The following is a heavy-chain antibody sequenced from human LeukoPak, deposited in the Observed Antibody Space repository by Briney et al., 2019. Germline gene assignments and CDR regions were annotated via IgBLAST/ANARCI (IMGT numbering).Heavy chain of an antibody. CDR2: ICGFNGQR. D-gene: IGHD3-22*01. CDR3: ATGDGSGYCPCYFDQ. Sequence: ASVKVSCKASGYSYTHYCIGWVQQAHGQGLEWMGWICGFNGQRNFAPKVQGRATMNTDTSANIAYMELRSLRCEDTAVYYCATGDGSGYCPCYFDQWGQGTLVAVSS. V-gene: IGHV1-18*01. CDR1: GYSYTHYC. J-gene: IGHJ4*02.